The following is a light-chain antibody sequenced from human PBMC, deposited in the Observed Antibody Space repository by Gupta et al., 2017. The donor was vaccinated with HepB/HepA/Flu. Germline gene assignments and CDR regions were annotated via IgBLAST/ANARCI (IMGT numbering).Light chain of an antibody. CDR2: AAS. Sequence: DVQMPQSPPSLSASVGDRVTITCRASQDTSDWLTWYRQKPENAPKSLIFAASTVQSGVPSRFSGSRSGTEFTLTISSLQPDDFATYYCQHEKSFPITFGQGTPLEI. CDR3: QHEKSFPIT. CDR1: QDTSDW. V-gene: IGKV1D-16*01. J-gene: IGKJ5*01.